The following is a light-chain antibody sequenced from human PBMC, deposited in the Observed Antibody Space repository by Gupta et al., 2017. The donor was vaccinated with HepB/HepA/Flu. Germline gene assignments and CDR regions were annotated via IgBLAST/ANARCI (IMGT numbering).Light chain of an antibody. CDR3: QSADTTDTYRV. V-gene: IGLV3-25*03. Sequence: SYELTQPPSVSVSTGQTARITCSGDALPKRYAYWYQQKPGQAPALVIYKDFERPSGIPERFSGSSSGTTVTLTISGVQAEDEADYYCQSADTTDTYRVFGGGTKLTVL. J-gene: IGLJ3*02. CDR1: ALPKRY. CDR2: KDF.